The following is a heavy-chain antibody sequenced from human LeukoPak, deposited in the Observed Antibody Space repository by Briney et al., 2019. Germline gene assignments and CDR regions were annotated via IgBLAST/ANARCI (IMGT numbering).Heavy chain of an antibody. D-gene: IGHD2-15*01. V-gene: IGHV3-48*03. CDR2: ISGSGSTI. Sequence: GGSLRLSCAASRFTLSGSAMHWVRQASGKGLEWVSYISGSGSTIYYADSVKGRFTISRDNAKNSLYLQMNSLRAEDTAVYYCARGGCSGGSCYSGGYWGQGTLVTVSS. CDR3: ARGGCSGGSCYSGGY. J-gene: IGHJ4*02. CDR1: RFTLSGSA.